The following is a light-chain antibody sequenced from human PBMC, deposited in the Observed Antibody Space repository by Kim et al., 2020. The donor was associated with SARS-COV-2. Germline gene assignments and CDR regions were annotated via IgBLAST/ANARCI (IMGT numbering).Light chain of an antibody. CDR2: DAT. CDR3: QQSNDWPPLT. Sequence: SPVDSATLACRASQTINNKLVWYQHKPGQAPRLLIYDATTRATGVPARFIGSGSETDFTLTISSLQSEDFAVYYCQQSNDWPPLTFGQGTKVDIK. CDR1: QTINNK. J-gene: IGKJ1*01. V-gene: IGKV3-15*01.